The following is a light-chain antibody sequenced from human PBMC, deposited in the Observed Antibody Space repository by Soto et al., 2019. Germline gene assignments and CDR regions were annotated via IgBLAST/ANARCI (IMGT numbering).Light chain of an antibody. CDR2: DVS. V-gene: IGLV2-14*01. CDR3: SSFTSSTTLV. CDR1: SSDVGGYNY. J-gene: IGLJ2*01. Sequence: QSVLTQPASVSGSPGQSITISCTGTSSDVGGYNYVSWYQQHPGKAPKLMIYDVSNRPSGVSNRFSGSKSGNTASLTISELHAEDEAVYYCSSFTSSTTLVFGGGTQLTVL.